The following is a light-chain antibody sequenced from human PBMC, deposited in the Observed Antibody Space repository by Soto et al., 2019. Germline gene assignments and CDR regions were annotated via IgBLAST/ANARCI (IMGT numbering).Light chain of an antibody. CDR1: QSVSSSY. V-gene: IGKV3-20*01. CDR2: GAS. J-gene: IGKJ1*01. Sequence: EIVLTQSPGTLSLSPGERATLSCRASQSVSSSYLAWYQQKPGQAPRLLLYGASGRATGIPDRFSGSGSGTDFTLTISRLEPEDFAVYYCHQYGSSPQTFGRGTKVEIK. CDR3: HQYGSSPQT.